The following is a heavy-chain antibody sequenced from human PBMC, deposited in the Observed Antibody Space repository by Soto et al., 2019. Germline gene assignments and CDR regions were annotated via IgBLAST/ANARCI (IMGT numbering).Heavy chain of an antibody. J-gene: IGHJ6*02. D-gene: IGHD1-26*01. V-gene: IGHV3-21*01. CDR1: GFTFSSYS. Sequence: GGSLRLSCAASGFTFSSYSMNWVRQAPGKGLEWVSSISSSSSYIYYADSVKGRFTISRDNAKNSLYLQMNSLRAEDTAVYYCASFRGDSGSYFYYYYYGMDVWGQGTTVTVSS. CDR3: ASFRGDSGSYFYYYYYGMDV. CDR2: ISSSSSYI.